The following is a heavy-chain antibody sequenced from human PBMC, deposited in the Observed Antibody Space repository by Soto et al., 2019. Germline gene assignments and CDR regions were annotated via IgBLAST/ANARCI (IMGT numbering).Heavy chain of an antibody. CDR2: ISAYNGNA. CDR3: AREGTTVTLDV. V-gene: IGHV1-18*01. Sequence: ASVKVSCKASGYTFTIYGISWVLQAPGQGLEWMGWISAYNGNANYAQKLQGRVTMTTNTSTSTAYMELRSLRSEDTAVYYCAREGTTVTLDVWGKGTTVTVSS. D-gene: IGHD4-17*01. CDR1: GYTFTIYG. J-gene: IGHJ6*03.